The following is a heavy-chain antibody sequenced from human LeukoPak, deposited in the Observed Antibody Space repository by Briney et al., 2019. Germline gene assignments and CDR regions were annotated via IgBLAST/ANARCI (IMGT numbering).Heavy chain of an antibody. J-gene: IGHJ5*02. Sequence: GGSLRLSCAASGFTFSSYDMHWVRQATGKGLEWVSAIGTAGDTYYPGSVKGRFTISRENAKNSLYLQMNSLRAGDTAVYYCARGGVVGTTNNWFDPWGQGTLVTVSS. CDR2: IGTAGDT. V-gene: IGHV3-13*01. D-gene: IGHD5-12*01. CDR1: GFTFSSYD. CDR3: ARGGVVGTTNNWFDP.